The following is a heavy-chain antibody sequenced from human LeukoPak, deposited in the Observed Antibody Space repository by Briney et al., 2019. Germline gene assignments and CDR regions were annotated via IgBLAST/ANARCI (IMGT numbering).Heavy chain of an antibody. D-gene: IGHD3-16*02. V-gene: IGHV4-39*01. CDR2: VHDSGSV. Sequence: SETLSLTCLVSGTSIRNSRFHWGWIRQPPGKGLEWIGSVHDSGSVDYRPSLKSRVTIFMDTSKNQFSLRMRFVTAADTAVYYCARQGYISHYFDPWGQGTLVAVSS. J-gene: IGHJ5*02. CDR3: ARQGYISHYFDP. CDR1: GTSIRNSRFH.